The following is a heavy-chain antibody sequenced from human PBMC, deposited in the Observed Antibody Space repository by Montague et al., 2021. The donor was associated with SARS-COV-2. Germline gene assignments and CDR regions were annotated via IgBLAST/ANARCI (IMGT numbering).Heavy chain of an antibody. D-gene: IGHD3-16*01. V-gene: IGHV4-4*07. CDR3: ARNPGEYYGMDV. CDR2: IYSSGSI. Sequence: SETLSLTCNVSGGSISNYYWSWIRQPAGKGLEWIGRIYSSGSINYNPSLKTRITLSVDTSTNQLSLWLNSVTAADTAVYYCARNPGEYYGMDVWGQGTTVTVSS. CDR1: GGSISNYY. J-gene: IGHJ6*02.